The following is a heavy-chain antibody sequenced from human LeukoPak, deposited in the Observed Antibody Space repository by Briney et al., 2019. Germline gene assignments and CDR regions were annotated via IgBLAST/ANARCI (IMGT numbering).Heavy chain of an antibody. Sequence: GGSVRLSCAAPGFTFTFYWMSWVRQAPGKGLEWVANIKQDGSDKYYVGSVKGRFTISRDNSKNSLYLQMNSLRAEDTAFYFCTRHSNKYDYDSSGHYRSFDYWGQGTLVSVSS. J-gene: IGHJ4*02. V-gene: IGHV3-7*01. CDR3: TRHSNKYDYDSSGHYRSFDY. CDR2: IKQDGSDK. D-gene: IGHD3-22*01. CDR1: GFTFTFYW.